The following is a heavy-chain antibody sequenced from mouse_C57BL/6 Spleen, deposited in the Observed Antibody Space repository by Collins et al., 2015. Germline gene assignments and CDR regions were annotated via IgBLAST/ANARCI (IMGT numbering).Heavy chain of an antibody. J-gene: IGHJ1*03. CDR1: GYTFTSYW. CDR2: IDPSDSYT. V-gene: IGHV1-69*01. CDR3: ARRELIYWYFDV. Sequence: QVQLQQPGAELVMPGASVKLSCKASGYTFTSYWMHWVKQRPGQGLEWIGEIDPSDSYTNYNQKFKGKSTLTVDKSSSTANMQLSSLTSEDSAVYYCARRELIYWYFDVWGTGTTVTVSS. D-gene: IGHD2-4*01.